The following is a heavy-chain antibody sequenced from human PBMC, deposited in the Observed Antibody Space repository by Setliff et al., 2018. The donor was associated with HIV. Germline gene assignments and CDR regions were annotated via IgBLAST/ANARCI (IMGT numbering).Heavy chain of an antibody. V-gene: IGHV4-59*08. J-gene: IGHJ4*02. CDR3: ARRAVRGVTPYYFDY. Sequence: PSETLSLTCTVSGGSISSYYWSWIRQPPGKGLEWIGYIYYSGSTNYNPSLKSRVTISVDTSKNQFSLKLSSVTAADTAVYYCARRAVRGVTPYYFDYWGQGSLVTVSS. CDR2: IYYSGST. CDR1: GGSISSYY. D-gene: IGHD3-10*01.